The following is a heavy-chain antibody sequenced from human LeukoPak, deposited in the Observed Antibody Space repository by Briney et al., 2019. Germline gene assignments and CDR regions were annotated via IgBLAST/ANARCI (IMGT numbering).Heavy chain of an antibody. CDR1: GFTFSSYA. D-gene: IGHD2/OR15-2a*01. J-gene: IGHJ6*02. V-gene: IGHV3-23*01. CDR3: AKEIDGYYYGMDV. CDR2: ISGSGGST. Sequence: PGGSLRLSCAAAGFTFSSYAMNWVRQAPGKGLEWVSSISGSGGSTYHADSVKGRFTISRDNSKNTLYLQMNSLRAEDTAVYYCAKEIDGYYYGMDVWGQGTTVTVSS.